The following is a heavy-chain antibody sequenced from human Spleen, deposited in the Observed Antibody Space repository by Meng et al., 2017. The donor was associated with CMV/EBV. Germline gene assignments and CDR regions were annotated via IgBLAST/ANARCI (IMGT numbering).Heavy chain of an antibody. Sequence: ASVKVSCKASGYTFTDYFVHWVRQAPGQGLEWMGYINPNSGDTTSTQNFQGRVTMTRDTSIMTAYMELTRLRSDDTAVYYCARELWEPPHFDYWGQGTLVTVSS. J-gene: IGHJ4*02. CDR3: ARELWEPPHFDY. CDR1: GYTFTDYF. D-gene: IGHD1-26*01. CDR2: INPNSGDT. V-gene: IGHV1-2*02.